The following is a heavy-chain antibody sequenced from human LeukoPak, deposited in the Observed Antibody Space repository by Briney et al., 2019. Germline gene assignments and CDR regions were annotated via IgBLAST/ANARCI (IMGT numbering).Heavy chain of an antibody. D-gene: IGHD3-9*01. Sequence: ASVKVSCKASGYTFTSYGISWVRQAPGQGLEWMGWISAYNGNTNYAQKLQGRVTMTTDTSTSTAYMELRSLRSDDTAVYYCARVTELRYFDCLSLMDVWGQGTTVTVSS. J-gene: IGHJ6*02. CDR1: GYTFTSYG. V-gene: IGHV1-18*01. CDR2: ISAYNGNT. CDR3: ARVTELRYFDCLSLMDV.